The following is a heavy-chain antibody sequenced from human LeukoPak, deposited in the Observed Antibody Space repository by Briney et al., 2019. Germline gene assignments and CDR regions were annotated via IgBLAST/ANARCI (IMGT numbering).Heavy chain of an antibody. Sequence: ASVKVSCKASGYTFTSYGISWVRQAPGQGLEWMGWISTYNGDTDYAQKLQGRVTMTADTSTSTAYMEMRSLRSDDTAVYYCARGVVGATIGGDYWGQGTLVTVSS. CDR1: GYTFTSYG. CDR3: ARGVVGATIGGDY. D-gene: IGHD1-26*01. J-gene: IGHJ4*02. V-gene: IGHV1-18*01. CDR2: ISTYNGDT.